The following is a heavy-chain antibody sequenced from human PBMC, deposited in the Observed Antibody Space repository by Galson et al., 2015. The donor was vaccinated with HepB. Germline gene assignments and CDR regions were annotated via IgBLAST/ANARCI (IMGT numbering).Heavy chain of an antibody. D-gene: IGHD2-8*01. V-gene: IGHV1-3*01. CDR3: ARALGRMVAIPAFDY. Sequence: SVKVSCKASGYTFTSYAMHWVRQAPGQRLEWMGWINAGNGNTKYSQKFQGRVTITRDTSASTAYMELSSLRSEDTAVYYCARALGRMVAIPAFDYWGQGTLVTVSS. J-gene: IGHJ4*02. CDR1: GYTFTSYA. CDR2: INAGNGNT.